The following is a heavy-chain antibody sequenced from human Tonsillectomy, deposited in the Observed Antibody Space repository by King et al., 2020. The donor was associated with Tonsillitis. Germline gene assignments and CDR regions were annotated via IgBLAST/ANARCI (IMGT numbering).Heavy chain of an antibody. CDR2: IITIFGTT. J-gene: IGHJ6*02. CDR1: GGTLSSFA. CDR3: ARGTTYNDYRPYYYDIDV. Sequence: QLVQSGAEVKKPGSSVKVSCKASGGTLSSFAISWVRQAPGQGLEWMGGIITIFGTTHYAQKFRDRVTVSADESTSTAYMELSSLRSEDTAVYYCARGTTYNDYRPYYYDIDVWGQGTTVIVSS. V-gene: IGHV1-69*01. D-gene: IGHD4-11*01.